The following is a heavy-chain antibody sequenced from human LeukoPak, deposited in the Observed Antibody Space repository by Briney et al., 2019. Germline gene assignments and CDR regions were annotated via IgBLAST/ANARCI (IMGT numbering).Heavy chain of an antibody. CDR3: ARDREVIAARPEGWFDP. CDR1: GGSISSYY. D-gene: IGHD6-6*01. CDR2: IYTSGST. J-gene: IGHJ5*02. Sequence: SETLSLTFTVSGGSISSYYWSWIRQPAGKGLEWIGRIYTSGSTNYNPSLKSRVTISVDKSKNQFSLKLSSVTAADTAVYYCARDREVIAARPEGWFDPWGQGTLVTVSS. V-gene: IGHV4-4*07.